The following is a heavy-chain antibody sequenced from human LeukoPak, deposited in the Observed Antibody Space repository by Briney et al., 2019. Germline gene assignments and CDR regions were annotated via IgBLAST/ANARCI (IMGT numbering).Heavy chain of an antibody. Sequence: SETLSLTCAVYGGSFSGYYWSWIRQPPGKGLEWIGEINHSGSTNYNPSLKSRVTISVDTSKNQFSLKLSSVTAADTAVYYCARRTTVRGAYDAFDIWGQGTMVTVSS. CDR3: ARRTTVRGAYDAFDI. CDR1: GGSFSGYY. J-gene: IGHJ3*02. CDR2: INHSGST. V-gene: IGHV4-34*01. D-gene: IGHD3-10*01.